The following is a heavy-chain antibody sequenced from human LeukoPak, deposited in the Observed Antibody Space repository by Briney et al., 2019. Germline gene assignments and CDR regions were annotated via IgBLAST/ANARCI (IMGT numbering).Heavy chain of an antibody. CDR2: ISGSGDGT. J-gene: IGHJ3*02. D-gene: IGHD3-22*01. Sequence: PGGFLRLSCAASGFTFSSYVMSWVRQTPGKGLEWVSGISGSGDGTYYADSVKGRFTISRDNSKNTLFLQMDSLRAEDTAEYYCAKGALLGVVITDDAFDIWGQGTMVTVSS. CDR3: AKGALLGVVITDDAFDI. CDR1: GFTFSSYV. V-gene: IGHV3-23*01.